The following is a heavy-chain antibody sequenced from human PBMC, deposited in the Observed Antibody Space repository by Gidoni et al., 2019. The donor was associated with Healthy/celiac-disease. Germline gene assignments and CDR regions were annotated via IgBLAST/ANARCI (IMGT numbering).Heavy chain of an antibody. J-gene: IGHJ4*02. Sequence: EVQLVEFGGGLVPPGRSLRLSCTASGFPFGDYAMSWFRQAPGKGLEWVGFIRSKAYGGTTEYAASVKGRFTISRDDSKSIAYLQMNSLKTEDTAVYYCTRGGIAAAGTIDYWGQGTLVTVSS. CDR1: GFPFGDYA. CDR2: IRSKAYGGTT. D-gene: IGHD6-13*01. V-gene: IGHV3-49*03. CDR3: TRGGIAAAGTIDY.